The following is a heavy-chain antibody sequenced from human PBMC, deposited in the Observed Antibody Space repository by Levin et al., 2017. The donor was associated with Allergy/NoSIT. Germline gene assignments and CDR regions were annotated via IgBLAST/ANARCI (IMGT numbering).Heavy chain of an antibody. CDR1: GFTFSSYS. CDR2: ISSTSNSI. Sequence: GESLKISGAASGFTFSSYSMNWVRQAPGKGLAWVSSISSTSNSIYYADSVKARFTISRDDAKNSLYLQMNSLRDEDTAVYYCASVFSGNYYNPPHFDYWGQGTLVTVSS. D-gene: IGHD3-10*01. CDR3: ASVFSGNYYNPPHFDY. J-gene: IGHJ4*02. V-gene: IGHV3-21*01.